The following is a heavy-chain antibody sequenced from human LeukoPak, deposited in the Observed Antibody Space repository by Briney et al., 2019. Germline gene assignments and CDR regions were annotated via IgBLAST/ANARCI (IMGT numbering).Heavy chain of an antibody. CDR1: GFTVSSNY. CDR3: ERERDYYFDY. V-gene: IGHV3-53*01. CDR2: IYSGGST. Sequence: GGSLRLSCAASGFTVSSNYMSWVRQAPGKGLEWVSVIYSGGSTYYADSVKGRFTISRDNSKNTLYLQMNSLRAEDTAVYYCERERDYYFDYWGQGTLVTVSS. J-gene: IGHJ4*02.